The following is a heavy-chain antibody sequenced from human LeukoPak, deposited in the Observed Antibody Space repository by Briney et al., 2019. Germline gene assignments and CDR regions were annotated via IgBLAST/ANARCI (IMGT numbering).Heavy chain of an antibody. CDR1: GGSFSGYY. J-gene: IGHJ4*02. Sequence: SSETLSLTCAVYGGSFSGYYWSWIRQPPGKGLEWIGEINHSGSTNYNPSLKSRVTISVDTSKNQFSLKLSSVTAADTAVYYCARLGRWLQFRYFDYWGQGTLVTVSS. CDR3: ARLGRWLQFRYFDY. V-gene: IGHV4-34*01. D-gene: IGHD5-24*01. CDR2: INHSGST.